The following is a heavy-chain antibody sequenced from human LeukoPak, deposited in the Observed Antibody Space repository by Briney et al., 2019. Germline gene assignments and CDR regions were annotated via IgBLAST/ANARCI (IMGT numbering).Heavy chain of an antibody. V-gene: IGHV3-9*01. CDR3: ARLGPVNKDHYIDV. CDR2: ISWNSGNI. D-gene: IGHD7-27*01. CDR1: GFTFDDYA. J-gene: IGHJ6*03. Sequence: GGSLRLSCAASGFTFDDYAMHWVRQAPGKGLEWVSGISWNSGNIGYADSVKGRFSISRDNADNSLYLQMNSLGAEDTAVYFCARLGPVNKDHYIDVGGKGTTVTISS.